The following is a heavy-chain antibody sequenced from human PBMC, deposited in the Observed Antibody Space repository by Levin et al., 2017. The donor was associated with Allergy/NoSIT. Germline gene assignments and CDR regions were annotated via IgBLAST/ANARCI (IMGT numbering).Heavy chain of an antibody. J-gene: IGHJ4*02. CDR3: AREGPDNTFDY. V-gene: IGHV3-64*02. D-gene: IGHD1-1*01. CDR1: GSTFSSYA. Sequence: QTGGSLRLSCVASGSTFSSYAMHWVRQAPGKGLESVSVISSDGGSTYYADSVKGRFTISRDNSKNTLYLQMGSLRAEDMAVYYCAREGPDNTFDYWGQGTLVIVSS. CDR2: ISSDGGST.